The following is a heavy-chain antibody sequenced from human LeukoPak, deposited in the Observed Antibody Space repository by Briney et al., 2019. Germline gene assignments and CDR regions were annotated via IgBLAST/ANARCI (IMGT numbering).Heavy chain of an antibody. Sequence: SETLSLTCTVSGGSISSSSYYWVWIRQPPGKGLEWIGSICYRGSTYYNPPLKSRVTISVDTSKNQFSLKLSSVTAADTAVYYCARLHYYYYGMDVWGQGTTVTVSS. V-gene: IGHV4-39*01. J-gene: IGHJ6*02. CDR1: GGSISSSSYY. CDR3: ARLHYYYYGMDV. CDR2: ICYRGST.